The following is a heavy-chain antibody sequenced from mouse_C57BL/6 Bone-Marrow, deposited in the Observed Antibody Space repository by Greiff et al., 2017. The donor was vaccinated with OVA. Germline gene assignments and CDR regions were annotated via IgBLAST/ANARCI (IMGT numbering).Heavy chain of an antibody. Sequence: EVKLVESGEGLVKPGGSLKLSCAASGFTFSSYAMSWVRQTPEKRLEWVAYISSGGDYIYYADTVKGRFTISRDNARNTLYLQMSSLKSEDTAMYYCTSPNYYGSSYPLAYWGQGTLVTVSA. J-gene: IGHJ3*01. D-gene: IGHD1-1*01. CDR2: ISSGGDYI. V-gene: IGHV5-9-1*02. CDR1: GFTFSSYA. CDR3: TSPNYYGSSYPLAY.